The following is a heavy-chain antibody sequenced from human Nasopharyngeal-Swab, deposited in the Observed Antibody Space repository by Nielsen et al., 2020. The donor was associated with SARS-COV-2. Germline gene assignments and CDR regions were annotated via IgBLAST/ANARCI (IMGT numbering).Heavy chain of an antibody. CDR1: GFTFSSYG. Sequence: GESLKIPCAASGFTFSSYGMHWVRQAPGKGLEWVAVIWYDGSNKYYVDSVKGRFTISRDNSKNTLYLQMNSLRAEDTAMYYCARGGYYDNWFDPWGQGTLVTVSS. D-gene: IGHD3-22*01. CDR2: IWYDGSNK. J-gene: IGHJ5*02. V-gene: IGHV3-33*01. CDR3: ARGGYYDNWFDP.